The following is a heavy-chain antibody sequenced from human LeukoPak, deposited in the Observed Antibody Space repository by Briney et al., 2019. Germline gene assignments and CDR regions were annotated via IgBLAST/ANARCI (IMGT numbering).Heavy chain of an antibody. D-gene: IGHD3-10*01. CDR3: ARGPTHGATYFDY. Sequence: PSETLSLTCTVSGGSISSYYWSWIRQPAXXXXEWIGRINTGGTSLYNPSLKSRVTMSIDTSRNQFSLNLNSVTAADTAVYFCARGPTHGATYFDYWGQGTLVTVSS. V-gene: IGHV4-4*07. CDR1: GGSISSYY. J-gene: IGHJ4*02. CDR2: INTGGTS.